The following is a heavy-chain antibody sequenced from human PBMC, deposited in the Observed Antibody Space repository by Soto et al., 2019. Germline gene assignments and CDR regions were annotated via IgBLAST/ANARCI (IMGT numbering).Heavy chain of an antibody. CDR3: AKSGLSSSWGWFDP. CDR2: ISGSGGST. J-gene: IGHJ5*02. D-gene: IGHD6-13*01. V-gene: IGHV3-23*01. CDR1: GFTFNSYA. Sequence: GGSLRLSCAASGFTFNSYAMSWVRQAPGKGLEWVSAISGSGGSTYYADSVKGRFTISRDNSKNTLYLQMNSLRAEDTAVYYCAKSGLSSSWGWFDPWGQGTLVTVSS.